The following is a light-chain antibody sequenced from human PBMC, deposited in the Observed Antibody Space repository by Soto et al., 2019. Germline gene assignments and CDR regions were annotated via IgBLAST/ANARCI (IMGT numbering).Light chain of an antibody. J-gene: IGKJ3*01. CDR3: QQYGSSPPVT. CDR1: QSVSSGY. Sequence: EIVLTQSPGTLSLSPGERATLSCRASQSVSSGYLAWYQQKPGQPPRVLIYGTSSRATGIPDRFSGSGSGTDFTLTISSLEPEDFAVYYCQQYGSSPPVTFGPGTRVDIK. V-gene: IGKV3-20*01. CDR2: GTS.